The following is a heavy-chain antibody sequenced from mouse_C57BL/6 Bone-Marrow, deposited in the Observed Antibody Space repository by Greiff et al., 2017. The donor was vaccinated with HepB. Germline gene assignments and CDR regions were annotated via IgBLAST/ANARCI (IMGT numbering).Heavy chain of an antibody. J-gene: IGHJ4*01. Sequence: EVKLQESGPVLVKPGASVKMSCKASGYTFTDYYMNWVKQSHGKSLEWIGVINPYNGGTSYNQKFKGKATLTVDKSSSTAYMDLNSLTSEDSAVYYCARGYGSSRYYAMDYWGQGTSVTVSS. CDR2: INPYNGGT. V-gene: IGHV1-19*01. D-gene: IGHD1-1*01. CDR3: ARGYGSSRYYAMDY. CDR1: GYTFTDYY.